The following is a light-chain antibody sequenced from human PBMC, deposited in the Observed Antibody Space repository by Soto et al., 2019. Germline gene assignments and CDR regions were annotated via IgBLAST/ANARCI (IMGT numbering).Light chain of an antibody. CDR3: MQSTQLPPT. Sequence: DIVMSQPPLSLSVTPGQPASISCRSRQSLLSSGGETYLFWYLQKPGQSPQLLIYEVSTRVSGVPDRFSGSGSGTDFTLEISRVETDDVGIYYCMQSTQLPPTFGQGTRLEI. J-gene: IGKJ5*01. CDR1: QSLLSSGGETY. V-gene: IGKV2D-29*02. CDR2: EVS.